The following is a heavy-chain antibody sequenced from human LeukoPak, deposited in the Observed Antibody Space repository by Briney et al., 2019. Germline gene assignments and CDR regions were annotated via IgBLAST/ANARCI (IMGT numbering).Heavy chain of an antibody. Sequence: SETLSLTCTVSGASISHYYWSWIRQTPEKGLEWMGHIHTSGGSSPYPSLKSRLTMSIDTSRNQFSLKLTSVTAADTAVYFCARLGSYHDFWGQGALATVSS. V-gene: IGHV4-4*09. D-gene: IGHD1-26*01. CDR3: ARLGSYHDF. CDR2: IHTSGGS. CDR1: GASISHYY. J-gene: IGHJ4*02.